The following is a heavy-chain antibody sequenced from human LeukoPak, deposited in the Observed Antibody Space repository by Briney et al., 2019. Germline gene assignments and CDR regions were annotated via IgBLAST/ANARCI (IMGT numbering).Heavy chain of an antibody. CDR1: GFTFSSYE. D-gene: IGHD2-21*02. J-gene: IGHJ4*02. Sequence: GGSLRLSCAASGFTFSSYEMNWVRQAPGKGLEWVSYISSSGSTIYYADSVKGRFTISRDNAKNSLYLQMNSLRAEDTAVYYCARDEVVVTAIALDYWGQGTLVTVSS. CDR3: ARDEVVVTAIALDY. V-gene: IGHV3-48*03. CDR2: ISSSGSTI.